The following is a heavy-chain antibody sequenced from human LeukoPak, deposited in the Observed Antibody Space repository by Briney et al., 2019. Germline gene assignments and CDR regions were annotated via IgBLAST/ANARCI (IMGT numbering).Heavy chain of an antibody. CDR1: GGSISSYY. D-gene: IGHD3-3*01. V-gene: IGHV4-59*08. Sequence: SETLSLTCTVSGGSISSYYWSWIRQPPGKGLEWIGYIYYSGSTNYNPSLKSRVTISVDTSKNQFSLKLSSVTAADTAVYYCARGITIFGVVIGNWFDPWGQGTLVTVSS. CDR3: ARGITIFGVVIGNWFDP. J-gene: IGHJ5*02. CDR2: IYYSGST.